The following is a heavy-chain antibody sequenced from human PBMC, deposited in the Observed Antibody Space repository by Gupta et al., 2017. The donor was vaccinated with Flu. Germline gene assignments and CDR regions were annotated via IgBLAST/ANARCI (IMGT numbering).Heavy chain of an antibody. V-gene: IGHV3-49*04. J-gene: IGHJ4*02. CDR3: TRVLPTMTRSD. Sequence: EVQLEESGGGLVQPGRSLRLSCSASGITSDDYAMSWVRQAPGKGLEWVGLIRNKAYGGVAEYAASVEGRFTVSRDHSKTIAYLQMDSLKSEDTAVYYCTRVLPTMTRSDWGQGTLVTVSS. CDR2: IRNKAYGGVA. CDR1: GITSDDYA. D-gene: IGHD3-22*01.